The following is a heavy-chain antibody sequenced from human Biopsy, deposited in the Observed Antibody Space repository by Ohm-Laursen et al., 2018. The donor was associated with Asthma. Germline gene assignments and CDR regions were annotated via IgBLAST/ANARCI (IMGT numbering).Heavy chain of an antibody. CDR2: IYWDDDK. CDR3: VHTLVGLKAFDF. V-gene: IGHV2-5*02. Sequence: TQTLTLTDTFSGFSLSTSGGGVGWIRQPPGKALEWLGNIYWDDDKRCSPSLQSRLTITRDTPKDQVVLTMTNMGPVDTGTYYCVHTLVGLKAFDFWGQGTLVTVSS. D-gene: IGHD1-26*01. CDR1: GFSLSTSGGG. J-gene: IGHJ4*02.